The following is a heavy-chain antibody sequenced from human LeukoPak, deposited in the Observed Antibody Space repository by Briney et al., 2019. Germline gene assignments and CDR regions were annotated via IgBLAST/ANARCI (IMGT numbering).Heavy chain of an antibody. CDR3: AVRRPEVGSYVPDI. D-gene: IGHD1-26*01. V-gene: IGHV1-24*01. CDR1: GYTLTELS. Sequence: ASVKVSCKGSGYTLTELSIHWVRQAPGKGLEWMGGFDPEDGEAVYAQKFQGRLTMTEDTSTDTAYMELSSLTSADTAVYYCAVRRPEVGSYVPDIWGQGTMVTVSS. J-gene: IGHJ3*02. CDR2: FDPEDGEA.